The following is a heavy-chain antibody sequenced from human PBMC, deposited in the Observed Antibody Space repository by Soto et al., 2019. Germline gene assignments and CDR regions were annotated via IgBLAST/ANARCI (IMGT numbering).Heavy chain of an antibody. D-gene: IGHD3-16*02. J-gene: IGHJ4*02. CDR1: GFTFSSYA. V-gene: IGHV3-23*01. Sequence: GGSLRLSCAASGFTFSSYAMSWVRQAPGKGLEWVSAISGSGGSTYYADSVKGRFTISRDNSKNTLYLQMNSLRAEDTAVYYCAKESSYDYIWGSYRYSAPFDYWGQGTLVTVSS. CDR3: AKESSYDYIWGSYRYSAPFDY. CDR2: ISGSGGST.